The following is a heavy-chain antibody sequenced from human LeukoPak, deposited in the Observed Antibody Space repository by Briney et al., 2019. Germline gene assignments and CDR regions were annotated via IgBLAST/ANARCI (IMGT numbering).Heavy chain of an antibody. CDR3: TTGGWAVHTTGH. J-gene: IGHJ4*02. V-gene: IGHV3-15*01. CDR2: IKSKTDGGTT. Sequence: GGSLRLSCASSGFTFSNALLSWVRQVPGKGLDWVGRIKSKTDGGTTNYAAPLKGRFTISRDDSKNTLFLQMSSLRTEDTAVYYCTTGGWAVHTTGHGGQGSLVTVPS. D-gene: IGHD6-19*01. CDR1: GFTFSNAL.